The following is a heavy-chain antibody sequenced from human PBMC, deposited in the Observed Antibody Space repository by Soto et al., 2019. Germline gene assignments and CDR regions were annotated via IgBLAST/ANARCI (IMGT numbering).Heavy chain of an antibody. CDR3: ARDTSVNFYLGPFEY. D-gene: IGHD1-1*01. CDR2: TFHSGTT. Sequence: ETLSLTCEVSGGSVSSSNWWSWGRKAPGKGLEWIGETFHSGTTNYNPSLRNRVTISVDKSSNQFSLKMSSVTAADTAVYYCARDTSVNFYLGPFEYWGQGMQVTVSS. CDR1: GGSVSSSNW. J-gene: IGHJ4*02. V-gene: IGHV4-4*02.